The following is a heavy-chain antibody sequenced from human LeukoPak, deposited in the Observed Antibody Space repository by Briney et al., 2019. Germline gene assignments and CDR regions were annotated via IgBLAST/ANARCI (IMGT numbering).Heavy chain of an antibody. V-gene: IGHV3-21*01. CDR2: ISSSSSYI. J-gene: IGHJ4*02. D-gene: IGHD1-26*01. CDR3: ARVGYSGSLRYYFDY. CDR1: GFTFSSYS. Sequence: PGGSLRLSCAASGFTFSSYSMNWVRQAPGKGLEWVSSISSSSSYIYYADSVKGRITISRDNAKNSLYLQMNSLRAEDTAVYYCARVGYSGSLRYYFDYWGQGTLVTVSS.